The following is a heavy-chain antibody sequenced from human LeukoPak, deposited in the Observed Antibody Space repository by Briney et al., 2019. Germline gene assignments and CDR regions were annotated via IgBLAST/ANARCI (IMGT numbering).Heavy chain of an antibody. J-gene: IGHJ4*02. V-gene: IGHV3-49*04. CDR2: IRSKAYGGTT. CDR1: GFTFSSYA. Sequence: GGSLRLSCAASGFTFSSYAMSWVRQAPGKGLEWVGFIRSKAYGGTTEYAASVKGRFTISRDDSKSIAYLQMNSLQTEDTPLYYCTREVYSSGYYFDYWGQGTLVTVSS. CDR3: TREVYSSGYYFDY. D-gene: IGHD3-22*01.